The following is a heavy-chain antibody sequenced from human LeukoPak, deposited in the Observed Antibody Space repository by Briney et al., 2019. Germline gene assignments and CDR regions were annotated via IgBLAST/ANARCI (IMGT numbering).Heavy chain of an antibody. CDR3: ARLFHPALSGNYPFDY. CDR1: GGSINSYY. J-gene: IGHJ4*02. V-gene: IGHV4-59*01. Sequence: SETLSLTCTVSGGSINSYYWSWIRQPPGKGLERIAYIYYSGSTSYNPSLKSRVTISVDTSKNQFSLKLNSVTAADTAMYYCARLFHPALSGNYPFDYWGQGTLVTVSS. D-gene: IGHD1-26*01. CDR2: IYYSGST.